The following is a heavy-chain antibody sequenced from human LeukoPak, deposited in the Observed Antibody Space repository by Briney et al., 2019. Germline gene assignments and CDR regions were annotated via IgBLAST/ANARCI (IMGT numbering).Heavy chain of an antibody. CDR3: ARATDDAFDI. V-gene: IGHV3-21*01. CDR1: GFTFNSYS. CDR2: ISSSSSYI. Sequence: PGGSLRLSCAASGFTFNSYSMNWVRQAPGKGLEWVSSISSSSSYIYYADSVKGRFTISRDNAKNSLYLQMNSLRAEDTAVYYCARATDDAFDIWGQGTMVTVSS. J-gene: IGHJ3*02.